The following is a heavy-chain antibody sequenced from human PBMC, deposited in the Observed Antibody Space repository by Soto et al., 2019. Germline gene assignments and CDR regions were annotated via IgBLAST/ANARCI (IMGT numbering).Heavy chain of an antibody. CDR1: GISFSNAW. CDR3: TTTRPGTNVFDN. Sequence: GGSLRLSCAASGISFSNAWMNWVRQAPGKGLEYIGRIRSKTDGGTTEYAAPVEGRFTVSRDDSKNTLYLQMSGLKTEDTAVYYCTTTRPGTNVFDNWGQGXLVTVS. CDR2: IRSKTDGGTT. D-gene: IGHD1-1*01. J-gene: IGHJ3*02. V-gene: IGHV3-15*01.